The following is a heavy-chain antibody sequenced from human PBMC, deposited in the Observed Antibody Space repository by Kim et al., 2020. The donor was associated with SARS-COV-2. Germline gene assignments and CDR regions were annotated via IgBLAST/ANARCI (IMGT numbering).Heavy chain of an antibody. V-gene: IGHV3-30*01. CDR3: ATYLEMATTIDY. D-gene: IGHD5-12*01. J-gene: IGHJ4*02. Sequence: YADSVQGRFTISRDNSKNTLYLQMNSLRAEDTAVYYCATYLEMATTIDYWGQGTLVTVSS.